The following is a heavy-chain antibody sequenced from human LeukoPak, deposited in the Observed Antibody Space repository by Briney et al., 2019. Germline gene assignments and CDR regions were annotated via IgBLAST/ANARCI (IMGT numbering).Heavy chain of an antibody. CDR3: ARYALWSGYYIYYYYYYMDV. Sequence: ASVKVSCKASGYTFTSYYMHWVRQAPGQGLEWMGWISAYNGNTNYAQKLQGRVTMTTDTSTSTAYMELRSLRSDDTAVYYCARYALWSGYYIYYYYYYMDVWGKGTTVTVSS. J-gene: IGHJ6*03. D-gene: IGHD3-3*01. V-gene: IGHV1-18*04. CDR1: GYTFTSYY. CDR2: ISAYNGNT.